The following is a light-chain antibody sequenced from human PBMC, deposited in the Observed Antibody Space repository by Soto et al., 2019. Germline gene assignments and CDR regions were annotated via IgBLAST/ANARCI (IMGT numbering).Light chain of an antibody. J-gene: IGKJ1*01. CDR3: LRYNAFSQT. V-gene: IGKV1-5*01. CDR1: QSMNDW. Sequence: DIQMTQSPSTLSASVGDRVTITCRASQSMNDWLAWYQQKPGQAPKVLIYDASSLQSGVPSRFSGSGSGTEFTLTIDSLQPDDVATYYCLRYNAFSQTFGQGTKVDIK. CDR2: DAS.